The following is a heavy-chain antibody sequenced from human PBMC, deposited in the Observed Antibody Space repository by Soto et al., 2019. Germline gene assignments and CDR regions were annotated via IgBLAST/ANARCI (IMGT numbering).Heavy chain of an antibody. CDR3: AKDLYNWNYLAPFDY. CDR2: ISYDGSNK. D-gene: IGHD1-7*01. J-gene: IGHJ4*02. Sequence: GGSLRLSCAASGFTFSSYGMHWVRQAPGKGLEWVAVISYDGSNKYYADSVKGRFTISRDNSKNTLYLQMNSLRAEDTAVYYCAKDLYNWNYLAPFDYWGQGTLVTV. CDR1: GFTFSSYG. V-gene: IGHV3-30*18.